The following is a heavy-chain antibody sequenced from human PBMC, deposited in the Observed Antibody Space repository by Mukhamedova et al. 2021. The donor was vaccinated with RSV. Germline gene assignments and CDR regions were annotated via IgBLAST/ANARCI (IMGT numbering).Heavy chain of an antibody. CDR2: ISSSGSSI. CDR3: ARAHCSSXXXXWFDF. V-gene: IGHV3-48*03. J-gene: IGHJ5*01. D-gene: IGHD2-2*01. Sequence: YISSSGSSIYYADSVKGRITISRDNAKNSLYLQMDSLRAEDTAVYYCARAHCSSXXXXWFDFLGPGSLVTVSS.